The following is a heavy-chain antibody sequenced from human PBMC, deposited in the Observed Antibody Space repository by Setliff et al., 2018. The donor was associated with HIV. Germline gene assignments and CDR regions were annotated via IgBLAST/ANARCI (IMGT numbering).Heavy chain of an antibody. CDR1: GFTVSSNF. Sequence: GGSLRLSCAASGFTVSSNFMTWVRQAPGKGLEWVSSISSNSSYIYYADSVKGRFTISRDNAKNSLYLQMNSLRAEDTAVYYCARDSPQVRIAVAGTTGHDYWGQGTLVTVSS. CDR2: ISSNSSYI. CDR3: ARDSPQVRIAVAGTTGHDY. D-gene: IGHD6-19*01. V-gene: IGHV3-21*01. J-gene: IGHJ4*02.